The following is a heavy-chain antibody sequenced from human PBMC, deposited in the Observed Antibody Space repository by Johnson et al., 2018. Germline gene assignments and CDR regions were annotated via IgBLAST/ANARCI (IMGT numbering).Heavy chain of an antibody. J-gene: IGHJ4*02. CDR1: GFAFTNFA. D-gene: IGHD1-14*01. Sequence: EVQLLETGGGLVQPGGSLRLSCVASGFAFTNFAMTWVRQAPGKGLEWVSTIKADGYRTFYADPVNGRVTVSRDNSRDTLYLQINSPRDDDTATYYCAKDLPDPGFQPFDCWGQGTLVTVSS. V-gene: IGHV3-23*01. CDR3: AKDLPDPGFQPFDC. CDR2: IKADGYRT.